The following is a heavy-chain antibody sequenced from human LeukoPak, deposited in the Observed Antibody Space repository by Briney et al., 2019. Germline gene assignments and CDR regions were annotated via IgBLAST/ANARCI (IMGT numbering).Heavy chain of an antibody. CDR1: GGTISDFP. J-gene: IGHJ5*02. Sequence: ASVKVSCKASGGTISDFPISWVRQAPGQGLEWMGWINPNSGGTNYAQKFQGRVTMTRDTSISTAYMELSRLRSDDTAVYYCARVRRVYSNLNWFDPWGQGTLVTVSS. V-gene: IGHV1-2*02. CDR2: INPNSGGT. D-gene: IGHD4-11*01. CDR3: ARVRRVYSNLNWFDP.